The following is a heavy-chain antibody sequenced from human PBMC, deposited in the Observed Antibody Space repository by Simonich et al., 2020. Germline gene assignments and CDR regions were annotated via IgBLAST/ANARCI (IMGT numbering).Heavy chain of an antibody. D-gene: IGHD1-1*01. J-gene: IGHJ3*02. CDR2: VGAYNGNT. V-gene: IGHV1-18*01. CDR3: ARSTTGTTAFDI. CDR1: GYTFTSYG. Sequence: QVQLVQSGAEVKKPGASVKVSCKASGYTFTSYGISWVRQAPGQGLEWVGGVGAYNGNTNYAKKLKGGVSMTTDTSTSTAYMELRSLRSDDTAVYYCARSTTGTTAFDIWGQGTMVTVSS.